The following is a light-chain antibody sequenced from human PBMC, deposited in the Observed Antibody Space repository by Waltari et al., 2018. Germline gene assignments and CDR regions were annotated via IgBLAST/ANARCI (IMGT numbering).Light chain of an antibody. Sequence: QLVLTQSPSASASLGASVKLTCTLSRGHTNYAIAGHQQQPKKGPRFLMKLNSDGSHTKGDGIPDRFSGSSSGAERFLTISSLQSEDEGDYYCQTWDTDIHVVFGRGTKL. CDR1: RGHTNYA. CDR3: QTWDTDIHVV. CDR2: LNSDGSH. J-gene: IGLJ2*01. V-gene: IGLV4-69*01.